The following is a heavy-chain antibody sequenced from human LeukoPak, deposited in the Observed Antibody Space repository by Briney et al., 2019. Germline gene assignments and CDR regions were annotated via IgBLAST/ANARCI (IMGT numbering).Heavy chain of an antibody. D-gene: IGHD6-13*01. J-gene: IGHJ4*02. V-gene: IGHV1-2*02. CDR2: INPNSGGT. CDR3: ARDQGSSSWYYFDY. CDR1: GYTFTGYY. Sequence: ASVKVSCKASGYTFTGYYMYWVRQAPGQGLEWMGWINPNSGGTDYAQKFQGRVTMTRDTSISTAYMELTRLRSDDTAVYYCARDQGSSSWYYFDYWGQGTLLTVSS.